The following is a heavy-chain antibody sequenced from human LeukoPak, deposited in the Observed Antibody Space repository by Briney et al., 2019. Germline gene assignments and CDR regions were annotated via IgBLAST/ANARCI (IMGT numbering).Heavy chain of an antibody. CDR3: AGSSGYLNDFDY. D-gene: IGHD3-22*01. V-gene: IGHV4-4*07. J-gene: IGHJ4*02. CDR2: IYTSGST. CDR1: GGSISSYY. Sequence: SETLSLTCTASGGSISSYYWSWIRQPAGKGLEWIGRIYTSGSTNYNPSLKSRVTMSVDTSKNQFSLKLSSVTAADTAVYYCAGSSGYLNDFDYWGQGTLVTVSS.